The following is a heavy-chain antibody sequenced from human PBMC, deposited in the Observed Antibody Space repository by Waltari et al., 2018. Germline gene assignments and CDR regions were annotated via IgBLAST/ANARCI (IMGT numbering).Heavy chain of an antibody. Sequence: QLQLQESGPGLVKPSETLSLTCTVSGGSISSSRHYLGWICHPPGKGRVWIGSSYFSGSTYYNPSLKSRVTISVDTSKNQFSLKLSSVTAADTAVYYCARERSGYSYGRPNWFDPWGQGTLVTVSS. V-gene: IGHV4-39*02. D-gene: IGHD5-18*01. CDR3: ARERSGYSYGRPNWFDP. CDR2: SYFSGST. CDR1: GGSISSSRHY. J-gene: IGHJ5*02.